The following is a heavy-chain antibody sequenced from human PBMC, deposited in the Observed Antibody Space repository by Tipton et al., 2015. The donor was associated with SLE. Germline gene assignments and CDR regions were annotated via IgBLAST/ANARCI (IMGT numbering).Heavy chain of an antibody. Sequence: GSLRLSCAASGFTFRSYWMSWVRQAPGKGLEWVANIKQDGSEKYYVDSVKGRFTISRDNAKNSLYLQMNSLRAEDTAVYYCVTLGTKNQFAYWGQGTLVTVSS. CDR2: IKQDGSEK. J-gene: IGHJ4*02. CDR3: VTLGTKNQFAY. CDR1: GFTFRSYW. D-gene: IGHD1-1*01. V-gene: IGHV3-7*03.